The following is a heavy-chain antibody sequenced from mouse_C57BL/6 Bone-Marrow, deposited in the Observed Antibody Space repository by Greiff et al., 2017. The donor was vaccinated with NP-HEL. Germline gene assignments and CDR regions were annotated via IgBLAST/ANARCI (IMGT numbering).Heavy chain of an antibody. V-gene: IGHV1-81*01. CDR2: IYPRSGNT. CDR1: GYTFTSYG. CDR3: ARRRGDDGYYLYYFDY. J-gene: IGHJ2*01. D-gene: IGHD2-3*01. Sequence: VKVVESGAELARPGASVKLSCKASGYTFTSYGISWVKQRTGQGLEWIGEIYPRSGNTYYNEKFKGKATLTADKSSSTAYMELRSLTSEDSAVYFCARRRGDDGYYLYYFDYWGQGTTLTVSS.